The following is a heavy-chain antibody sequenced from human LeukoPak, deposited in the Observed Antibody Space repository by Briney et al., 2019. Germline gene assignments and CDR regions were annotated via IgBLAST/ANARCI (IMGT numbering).Heavy chain of an antibody. CDR2: ISSSSSYI. CDR1: GFTFSTYG. CDR3: ASGGYSDYYFDY. Sequence: PGGSLRLSCAASGFTFSTYGMNWVRQAPGKGLEWGSSISSSSSYIYYADSVKGRFTISRDNAKKSLYLQMNSLRADDTAVYYCASGGYSDYYFDYWGQGTLVTVSS. V-gene: IGHV3-21*01. D-gene: IGHD5-12*01. J-gene: IGHJ4*02.